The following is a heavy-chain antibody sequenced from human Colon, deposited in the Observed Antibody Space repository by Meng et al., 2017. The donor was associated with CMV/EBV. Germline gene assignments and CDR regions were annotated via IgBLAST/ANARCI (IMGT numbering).Heavy chain of an antibody. CDR1: GVSFKSYA. CDR2: INSTGDET. J-gene: IGHJ4*02. D-gene: IGHD2-15*01. Sequence: GESLKISCAFSGVSFKSYAMSWVRQAPGQGLEWVAVINSTGDETYYADSVKGRFIVSRDNAKNTLFLQLSGLGAEDTAVYYCAKNLFVPPARMSVFAPNDYWGQGMLVTVSS. V-gene: IGHV3-23*01. CDR3: AKNLFVPPARMSVFAPNDY.